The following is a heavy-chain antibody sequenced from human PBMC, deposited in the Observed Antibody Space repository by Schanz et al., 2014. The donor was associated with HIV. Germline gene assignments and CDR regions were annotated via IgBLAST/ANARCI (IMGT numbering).Heavy chain of an antibody. V-gene: IGHV3-30*03. J-gene: IGHJ6*02. Sequence: VQLVESGGGLVQPGRSLRLSCAASGFTLSRYSMNWVRQAPGKGLEWVTVISNDGSNKYYTDSVKGRFTISRDNSKNTVYLQMNSLRPEDTAVYYCARMEQLIIGYYYGMDVWGQGTTVTVSS. D-gene: IGHD3-16*01. CDR1: GFTLSRYS. CDR2: ISNDGSNK. CDR3: ARMEQLIIGYYYGMDV.